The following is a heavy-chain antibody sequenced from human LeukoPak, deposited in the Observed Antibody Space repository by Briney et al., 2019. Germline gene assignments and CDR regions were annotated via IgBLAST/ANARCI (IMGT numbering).Heavy chain of an antibody. CDR2: IYYSGST. J-gene: IGHJ4*02. CDR3: ARAGRGGGYHY. CDR1: GGSISSSSYY. D-gene: IGHD3-16*02. V-gene: IGHV4-39*01. Sequence: SETLSLTCTVSGGSISSSSYYWGWIRQPPGKGLEWIGSIYYSGSTYYNPSLKSRVTISVDTSKNQFSLKLSSVTAADTAVYYCARAGRGGGYHYWGQGTLVTVSP.